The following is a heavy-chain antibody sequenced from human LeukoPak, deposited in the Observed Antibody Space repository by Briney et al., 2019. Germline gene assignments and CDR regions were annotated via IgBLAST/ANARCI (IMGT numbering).Heavy chain of an antibody. V-gene: IGHV3-74*01. D-gene: IGHD3-3*01. Sequence: PGGSLRLSCAGSGFTFSSYQMHWVRQAPGKGLVWVSRINSDGSNTNYAESVKGRFTISRDNAKNILYLQMNSLRAEDTAVYYCASRVYDFWSGYSLDYWGQGTLVTVSS. J-gene: IGHJ4*02. CDR2: INSDGSNT. CDR1: GFTFSSYQ. CDR3: ASRVYDFWSGYSLDY.